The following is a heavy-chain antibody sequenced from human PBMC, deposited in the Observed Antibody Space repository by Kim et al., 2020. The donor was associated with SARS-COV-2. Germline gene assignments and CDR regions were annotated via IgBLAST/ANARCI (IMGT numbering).Heavy chain of an antibody. CDR2: ISSSGSTI. CDR3: AREGVAVAGTFALGY. D-gene: IGHD6-19*01. Sequence: GGSLRLSCVASGFTFRSYEMNWVRQAPGKGLEWVSYISSSGSTIYYADSVKGRFTLSRDNAKNSLYLRMNSLRAEDTAVYYCAREGVAVAGTFALGYSGQRGLVTVSS. CDR1: GFTFRSYE. V-gene: IGHV3-48*03. J-gene: IGHJ4*02.